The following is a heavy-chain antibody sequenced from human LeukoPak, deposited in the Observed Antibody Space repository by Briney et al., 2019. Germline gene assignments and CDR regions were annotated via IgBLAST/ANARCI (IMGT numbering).Heavy chain of an antibody. CDR3: ARDLAYYYDSSGYYYPDY. CDR2: ISESGGST. J-gene: IGHJ4*02. Sequence: GGSLRLSCAASGFTFSNYAMSWVRQAPGKGLEWVSGISESGGSTYYGDSVKGRYTISRDNSKNTLYLQMNSLRAEDTAVYYCARDLAYYYDSSGYYYPDYWGQGTLVTVSS. V-gene: IGHV3-23*01. CDR1: GFTFSNYA. D-gene: IGHD3-22*01.